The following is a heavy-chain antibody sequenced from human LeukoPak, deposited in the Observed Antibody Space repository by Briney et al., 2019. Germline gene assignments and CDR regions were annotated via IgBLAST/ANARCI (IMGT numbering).Heavy chain of an antibody. Sequence: GALRPSCAASGFTFSSYAMSWVRQAPGKGLEGVSAISGSGGSTYYADSVKGRFTISRDNSKNTLYLQMNSLRAEDTAVYYCAKDRSGSSDYWGQGTLVTVSS. V-gene: IGHV3-23*01. CDR2: ISGSGGST. CDR3: AKDRSGSSDY. J-gene: IGHJ4*02. D-gene: IGHD3-16*02. CDR1: GFTFSSYA.